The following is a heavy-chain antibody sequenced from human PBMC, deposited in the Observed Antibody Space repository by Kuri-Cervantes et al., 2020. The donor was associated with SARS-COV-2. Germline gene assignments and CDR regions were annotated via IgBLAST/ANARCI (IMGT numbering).Heavy chain of an antibody. D-gene: IGHD4/OR15-4a*01. CDR1: GEAFSGYY. Sequence: ESLKISCAFYGEAFSGYYWTWIRQSPGKGLEWIGYIYYSGSTNYNPSLKSRVTISVDTSKNQFSLKLSSVTTADTAVYYCARDPNANHNNWFDPWGQGTLVTVSS. CDR2: IYYSGST. CDR3: ARDPNANHNNWFDP. V-gene: IGHV4-59*01. J-gene: IGHJ5*02.